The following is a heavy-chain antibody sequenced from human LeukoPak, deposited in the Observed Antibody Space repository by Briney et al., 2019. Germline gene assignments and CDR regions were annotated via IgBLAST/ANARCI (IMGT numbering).Heavy chain of an antibody. CDR2: ISGSDAGT. J-gene: IGHJ4*02. V-gene: IGHV3-23*01. D-gene: IGHD5-12*01. CDR1: GFTFNNYA. CDR3: AKDDDWLRFEH. Sequence: QPGGSLRLSCAASGFTFNNYAMSWVRQAPGKGLEWVSAISGSDAGTYYADSVKGRFTISRDNSNHMLYLQMNSLIAEDTAIYYCAKDDDWLRFEHWGRGTPVSVSS.